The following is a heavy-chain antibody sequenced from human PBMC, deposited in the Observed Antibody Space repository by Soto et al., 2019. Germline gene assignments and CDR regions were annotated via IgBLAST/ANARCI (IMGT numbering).Heavy chain of an antibody. D-gene: IGHD6-13*01. CDR1: GYTLTELS. CDR3: ATLRGYSSREGYAFDI. V-gene: IGHV1-24*01. J-gene: IGHJ3*02. CDR2: FDPEDGET. Sequence: ASVKVSCKVSGYTLTELSMHWVRQAPGKGLEWMGGFDPEDGETIYAQKFQGRVTMTEGTSTDTAYMELSSLRSEDTAVYYCATLRGYSSREGYAFDIWGQGTMVTVSS.